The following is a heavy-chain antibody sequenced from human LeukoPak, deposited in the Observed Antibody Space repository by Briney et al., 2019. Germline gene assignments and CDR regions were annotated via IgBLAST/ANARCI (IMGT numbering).Heavy chain of an antibody. J-gene: IGHJ5*02. CDR1: GGSFSGYY. D-gene: IGHD3-16*02. CDR2: INHSGGT. Sequence: SETLSLTCAVYGGSFSGYYWSWIRQPPGKGLEWIGEINHSGGTNYNPSLKSRVTISVDTSKNQFSLKLSSVTAADTAVYYCARVRRYNYDYVWGSYRPFDPWGQGTLVTVSS. CDR3: ARVRRYNYDYVWGSYRPFDP. V-gene: IGHV4-34*01.